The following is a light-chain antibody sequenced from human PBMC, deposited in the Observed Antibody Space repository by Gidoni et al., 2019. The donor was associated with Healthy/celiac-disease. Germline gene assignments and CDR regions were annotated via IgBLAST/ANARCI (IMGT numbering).Light chain of an antibody. CDR3: QQYNSYSPLT. J-gene: IGKJ4*01. V-gene: IGKV1-5*01. CDR2: DAS. CDR1: QSISSW. Sequence: DIQMTQSPSTLSASVGERVTITCRASQSISSWLAWYQQKPGKAANLLIYDASSLESGVPSRFSGSGAGTEVTLPISSMQPDDFATYYCQQYNSYSPLTFGGGTKVEIK.